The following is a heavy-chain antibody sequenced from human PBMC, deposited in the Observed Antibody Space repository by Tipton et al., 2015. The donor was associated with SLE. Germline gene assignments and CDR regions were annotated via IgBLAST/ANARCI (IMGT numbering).Heavy chain of an antibody. J-gene: IGHJ4*02. CDR3: ARDSPTNYYDTSGYPRFDY. CDR2: ISGYTGNT. Sequence: QLVQSGAEVKKPGASVKVSCKASGYTFTSYGISWVRQTPGQGLEWMGWISGYTGNTFYAEKFQGRVSMTTDTSTSTAYMELRSLRSDDTAVYFCARDSPTNYYDTSGYPRFDYWGQGTLVTVSS. D-gene: IGHD3-22*01. CDR1: GYTFTSYG. V-gene: IGHV1-18*01.